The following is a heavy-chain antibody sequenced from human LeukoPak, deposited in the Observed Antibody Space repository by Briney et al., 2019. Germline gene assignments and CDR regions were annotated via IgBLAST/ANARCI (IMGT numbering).Heavy chain of an antibody. CDR2: ISGSGGST. CDR1: GFTFSSYA. D-gene: IGHD3-22*01. J-gene: IGHJ3*02. V-gene: IGHV3-23*01. Sequence: GGSLRLSCAASGFTFSSYAMSWVRQAPGKGLEWVSAISGSGGSTYYADSVKGRFTISRDNSKNTLYLQMNSLRAEDTAVCYCAKEGRGIVVVITSAFDIWGQGTMVTVSS. CDR3: AKEGRGIVVVITSAFDI.